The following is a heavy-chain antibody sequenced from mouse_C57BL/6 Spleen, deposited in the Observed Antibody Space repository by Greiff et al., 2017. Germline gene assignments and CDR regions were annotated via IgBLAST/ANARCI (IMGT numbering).Heavy chain of an antibody. Sequence: QVQLQQSGPGLVQPSQRLSITCTVSGFSLTGYGVHWVRQSPGKGLEWMGVIWRGGGTDYNEAFISSLDISKDNSKSQVFFKMNSLQADDTAIYYCARNSNLYYLDYWGQGTTLTAAS. V-gene: IGHV2-2*01. D-gene: IGHD4-1*02. J-gene: IGHJ2*01. CDR3: ARNSNLYYLDY. CDR2: IWRGGGT. CDR1: GFSLTGYG.